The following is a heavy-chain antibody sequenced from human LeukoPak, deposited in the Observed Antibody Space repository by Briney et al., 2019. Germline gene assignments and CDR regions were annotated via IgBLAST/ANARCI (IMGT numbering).Heavy chain of an antibody. CDR3: AKDPLRRQWLDLYYYYGMDV. V-gene: IGHV3-23*01. Sequence: GGSLRLSCAASGFTFSSYALSWVRPAPGKGLEWVSAISGSGGSTYYADSVKGRFTLSRDNSKNTLYLQMNSLRAEDTAVYYCAKDPLRRQWLDLYYYYGMDVWGQGTTVTVSS. J-gene: IGHJ6*02. D-gene: IGHD6-19*01. CDR1: GFTFSSYA. CDR2: ISGSGGST.